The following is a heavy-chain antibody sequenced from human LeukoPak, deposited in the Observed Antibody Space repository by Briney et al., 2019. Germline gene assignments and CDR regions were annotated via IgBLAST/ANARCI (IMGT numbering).Heavy chain of an antibody. CDR2: INHSGST. Sequence: SETLSLTCAVYGGSFSGYYWSWIRQPPGKGLEWIGEINHSGSTNYNPSLKSRVTISVDRSKNQFSLKLSSVTAADTAVYYCASTVKYYYDSSGYYYPRPDYYYGMDVWGQGTTVTVSS. CDR1: GGSFSGYY. CDR3: ASTVKYYYDSSGYYYPRPDYYYGMDV. J-gene: IGHJ6*02. V-gene: IGHV4-34*01. D-gene: IGHD3-22*01.